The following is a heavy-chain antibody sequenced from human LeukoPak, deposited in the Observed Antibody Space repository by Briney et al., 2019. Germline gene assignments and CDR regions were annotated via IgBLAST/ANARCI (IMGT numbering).Heavy chain of an antibody. D-gene: IGHD3-10*01. Sequence: SETLSLTCSVSGGSISSSSYYWGWLRQPPGRGLEWIGSIYYSGSTYYNPSLKSRVTISVDTSKNQFSLKLSSVTAADTAVYYCARLFGEFIDYYYMDVWGKGTTVTISS. V-gene: IGHV4-39*01. J-gene: IGHJ6*03. CDR1: GGSISSSSYY. CDR2: IYYSGST. CDR3: ARLFGEFIDYYYMDV.